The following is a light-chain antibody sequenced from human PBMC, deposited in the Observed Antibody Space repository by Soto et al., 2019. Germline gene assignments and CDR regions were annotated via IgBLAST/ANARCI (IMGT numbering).Light chain of an antibody. CDR1: QSFNKW. V-gene: IGKV1-5*01. CDR3: QQYSTSPYT. CDR2: HAS. Sequence: DIQMTQSPSTLSASVGDRVTITCGASQSFNKWLAWYPQTPGTAPNLLIYHASNLESGVPSRFRGSESGTEFTLTISSLQPDDIATYYCQQYSTSPYTFGQGTKVDIK. J-gene: IGKJ2*01.